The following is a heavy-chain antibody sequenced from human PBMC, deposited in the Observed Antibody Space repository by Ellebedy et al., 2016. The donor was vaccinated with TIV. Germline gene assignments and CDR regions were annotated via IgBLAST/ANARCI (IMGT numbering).Heavy chain of an antibody. CDR2: IWYDGGNK. J-gene: IGHJ4*02. CDR3: ARDRHVDRGDCLDY. D-gene: IGHD2-21*02. CDR1: GFTFSNYG. Sequence: GESLKISCAASGFTFSNYGMHWVRQAPGKGLEWVAFIWYDGGNKYYADSVKGRFTISRDNSKNTLSLQMNNLGAEDTAVYYCARDRHVDRGDCLDYWGQGTLVTVSS. V-gene: IGHV3-33*01.